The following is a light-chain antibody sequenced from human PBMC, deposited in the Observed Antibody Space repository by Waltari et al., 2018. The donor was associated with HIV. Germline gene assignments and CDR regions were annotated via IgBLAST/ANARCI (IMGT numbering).Light chain of an antibody. Sequence: QPVLRQPPSASGTPGQRVTISCSGSGSNIGNNAVTWYQQLPGKAPTLLIYYDDLLPEGVSYRFSGSKSGTSASLDISGRQSEDEADYYCAAWDDRLSGWVFGGGTKLILL. CDR2: YDD. CDR3: AAWDDRLSGWV. CDR1: GSNIGNNA. J-gene: IGLJ3*02. V-gene: IGLV1-36*01.